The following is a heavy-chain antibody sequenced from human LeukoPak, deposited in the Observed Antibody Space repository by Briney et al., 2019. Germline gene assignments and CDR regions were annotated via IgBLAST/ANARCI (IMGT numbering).Heavy chain of an antibody. D-gene: IGHD1-26*01. CDR1: GGTFSSYT. Sequence: GASVKVSCKASGGTFSSYTISWVRQAPGQGLEWKGRIIPILGIANYAQKFQGRVTITADKSTSTAYMELSSLRSEDTAVYYCARGSFPDVGALLFDYWGQGTLVTVSS. J-gene: IGHJ4*02. CDR3: ARGSFPDVGALLFDY. V-gene: IGHV1-69*02. CDR2: IIPILGIA.